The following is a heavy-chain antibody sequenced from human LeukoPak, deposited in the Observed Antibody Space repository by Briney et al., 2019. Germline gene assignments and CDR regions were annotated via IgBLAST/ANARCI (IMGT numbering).Heavy chain of an antibody. CDR1: GFTFDDYG. V-gene: IGHV3-20*04. Sequence: PAGGSLRLSCAASGFTFDDYGMSWVRQAPGKGLEWVSGIDRNGDSTGYADSVEGRFTISRDNAKNSLYLQMDSLRAEDTALYYCARDHTIFGVVNYYYMDVWGKGTTVTVSS. CDR3: ARDHTIFGVVNYYYMDV. J-gene: IGHJ6*03. CDR2: IDRNGDST. D-gene: IGHD3-3*01.